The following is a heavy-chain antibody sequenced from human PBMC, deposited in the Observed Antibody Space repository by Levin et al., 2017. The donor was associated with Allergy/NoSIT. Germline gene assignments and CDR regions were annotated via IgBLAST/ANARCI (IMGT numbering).Heavy chain of an antibody. CDR3: AKGVKNGITMIVGP. CDR2: ISYDGSNK. Sequence: GESLKISCAASGFTFSSYGMHWVRQAPGKGLEWVAVISYDGSNKYYADSVKGRFTISRDNSKNTLYLQMNSLRAEDTAVYYCAKGVKNGITMIVGPWGQGTMVTVSS. V-gene: IGHV3-30*18. D-gene: IGHD3-22*01. J-gene: IGHJ3*01. CDR1: GFTFSSYG.